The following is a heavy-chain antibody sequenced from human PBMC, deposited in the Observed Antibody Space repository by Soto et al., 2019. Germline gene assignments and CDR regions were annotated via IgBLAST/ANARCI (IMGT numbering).Heavy chain of an antibody. Sequence: PSETLSLTCTVSGGSISSGDYYWSWIRQPPGKGLEWIGYIYYSGSTYYNPSLKSRVTISVDTSKNQFSLKLSSVTAADTAVYYCAREMITMVRGVIKDYYYGMDVWGQGTTVTVSS. D-gene: IGHD3-10*01. CDR2: IYYSGST. J-gene: IGHJ6*02. CDR3: AREMITMVRGVIKDYYYGMDV. V-gene: IGHV4-30-4*01. CDR1: GGSISSGDYY.